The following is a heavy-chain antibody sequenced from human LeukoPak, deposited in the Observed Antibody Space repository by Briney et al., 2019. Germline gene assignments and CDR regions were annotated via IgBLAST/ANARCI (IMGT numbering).Heavy chain of an antibody. CDR3: ARVHGDLTGYYAYFDY. Sequence: ASVKVSCKASGYIFTSYGISWVRQAPGQGLEWMGWISGHNGNTNYAQKLQGRVTMATDTSTSTAYMELRSQRSDDTAVYYCARVHGDLTGYYAYFDYWGQGTLVTVSS. D-gene: IGHD3-9*01. V-gene: IGHV1-18*01. CDR1: GYIFTSYG. J-gene: IGHJ4*02. CDR2: ISGHNGNT.